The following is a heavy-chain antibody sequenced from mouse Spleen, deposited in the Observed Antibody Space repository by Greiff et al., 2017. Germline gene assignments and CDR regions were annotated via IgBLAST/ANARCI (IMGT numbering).Heavy chain of an antibody. CDR2: ISSGGGNT. CDR3: ARHEGDYVAWFAY. J-gene: IGHJ3*01. D-gene: IGHD2-13*01. CDR1: GFTFSSYT. Sequence: EVKLVESGGGLVKPGGSLKLSCAASGFTFSSYTMSWVRQTPAKRLEWVATISSGGGNTYYPDSVKGRFTISRDNARNTLYLQMSSLRSEDTAMYYCARHEGDYVAWFAYWGQGTLVTVSA. V-gene: IGHV5-9*04.